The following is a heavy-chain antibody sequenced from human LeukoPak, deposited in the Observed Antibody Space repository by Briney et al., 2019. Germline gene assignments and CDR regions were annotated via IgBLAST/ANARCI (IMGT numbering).Heavy chain of an antibody. CDR2: MNPNSGNT. V-gene: IGHV1-8*01. J-gene: IGHJ5*02. D-gene: IGHD2-2*01. Sequence: AASVKVSCKASGYTFTSYDINWVRQATGQGLEWMGWMNPNSGNTGYAQKFQGRVTMTRNTSISTAYMELSSLRSEDTAVYYCARSLGKDIVVAPGQYNWFDPWGQGTLATVSS. CDR1: GYTFTSYD. CDR3: ARSLGKDIVVAPGQYNWFDP.